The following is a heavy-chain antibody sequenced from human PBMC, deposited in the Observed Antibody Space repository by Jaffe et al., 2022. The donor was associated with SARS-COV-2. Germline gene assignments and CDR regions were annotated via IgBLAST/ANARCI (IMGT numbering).Heavy chain of an antibody. CDR2: VSGSGSRT. V-gene: IGHV3-23*04. D-gene: IGHD2-8*02. J-gene: IGHJ6*03. Sequence: EVQLVESGGGLVQPGGSLRLSCAASGITFNNYAMSWVRQAPGKGLEWVSIVSGSGSRTYYADSVKGRFTISRDNSKNTMYLQMNTLRAEDTAVYYCAKDGADIVLVTAMAAIARHMDVWGKGTTVTVSS. CDR1: GITFNNYA. CDR3: AKDGADIVLVTAMAAIARHMDV.